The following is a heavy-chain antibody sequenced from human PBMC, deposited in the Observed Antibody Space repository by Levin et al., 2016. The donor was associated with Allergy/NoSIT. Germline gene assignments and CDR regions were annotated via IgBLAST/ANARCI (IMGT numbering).Heavy chain of an antibody. Sequence: LSLTCAASGFTFNTYGMHWVRQAPGKGLEWVAFIWYDGRDEYYADSVKGRFTISRDNSKNTLYLQLNSLRAEDTAVYSCARDKSSGYAIDIWGQGTMVTVSS. CDR2: IWYDGRDE. D-gene: IGHD3-22*01. V-gene: IGHV3-33*01. CDR3: ARDKSSGYAIDI. J-gene: IGHJ3*02. CDR1: GFTFNTYG.